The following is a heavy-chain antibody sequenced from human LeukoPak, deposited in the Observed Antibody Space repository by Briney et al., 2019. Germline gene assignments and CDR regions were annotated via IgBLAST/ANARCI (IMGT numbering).Heavy chain of an antibody. CDR2: ISWNSGSI. CDR3: AKAREGSGWYEAFDY. D-gene: IGHD6-19*01. Sequence: GGSLRLSCAASGFTFDDYAMHWVRQAPGKGLEWVSGISWNSGSIGYADSVKGRFTISRDNAKNSLYLQMTRLRAEDTALYYCAKAREGSGWYEAFDYWGQGTLVTVSS. J-gene: IGHJ4*02. V-gene: IGHV3-9*01. CDR1: GFTFDDYA.